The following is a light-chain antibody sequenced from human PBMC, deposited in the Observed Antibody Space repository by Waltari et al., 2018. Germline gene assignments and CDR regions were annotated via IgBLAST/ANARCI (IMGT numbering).Light chain of an antibody. CDR3: HQYGRSPLT. CDR2: DAT. V-gene: IGKV3D-20*01. Sequence: EIVLTQSPATLSLSPGETATLPCGASQSVTASYVAWYQHKPGLAPRLRIYDATDRAPGIPGRFSGSGSGTDFTLTISGVEPEDFAVYYCHQYGRSPLTFGGGTKVEI. CDR1: QSVTASY. J-gene: IGKJ4*01.